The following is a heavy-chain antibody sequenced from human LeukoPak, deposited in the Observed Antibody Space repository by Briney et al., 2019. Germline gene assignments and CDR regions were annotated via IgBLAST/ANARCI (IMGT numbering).Heavy chain of an antibody. Sequence: PGGSLRLSCAASGLTFSSYWMTWVRQAPGKGLEWVANIKQDGSEKYYVDSVKGRFTISRDNAKNSLYLQMNSLRAEDTAVYYCARDTATTVTKGSHYFDYWGQGTLVTVSS. CDR2: IKQDGSEK. V-gene: IGHV3-7*01. J-gene: IGHJ4*02. D-gene: IGHD4-17*01. CDR3: ARDTATTVTKGSHYFDY. CDR1: GLTFSSYW.